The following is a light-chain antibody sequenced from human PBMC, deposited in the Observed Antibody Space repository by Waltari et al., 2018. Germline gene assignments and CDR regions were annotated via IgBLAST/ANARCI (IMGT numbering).Light chain of an antibody. V-gene: IGLV1-44*01. CDR3: ASWDDSLNGRWE. CDR2: RND. CDR1: SSNIGSNI. Sequence: QSVLTQPPSASGAPGQRVTISCSGSSSNIGSNIVNWYQQVPGTTPKLLIYRNDPAPSGVPDRFPGSQSCTSASLAISGLRSDDEADYFCASWDDSLNGRWEFGGGTKVTVI. J-gene: IGLJ2*01.